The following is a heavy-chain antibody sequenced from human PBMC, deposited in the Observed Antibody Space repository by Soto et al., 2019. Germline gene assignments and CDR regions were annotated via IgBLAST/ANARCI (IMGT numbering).Heavy chain of an antibody. CDR1: GGSISSGDYY. CDR2: IYYCGST. D-gene: IGHD5-18*01. CDR3: ASNSYRYTFYDY. J-gene: IGHJ4*02. V-gene: IGHV4-30-4*01. Sequence: HVQLQESGPGLVKPSQSLSLTCTVSGGSISSGDYYWSWIRQPPGKGLEWIGYIYYCGSTYYNPSXXNXXTISVDTSKNQLSPKLSSMTAADTAVYYCASNSYRYTFYDYRGQGTLVTVSS.